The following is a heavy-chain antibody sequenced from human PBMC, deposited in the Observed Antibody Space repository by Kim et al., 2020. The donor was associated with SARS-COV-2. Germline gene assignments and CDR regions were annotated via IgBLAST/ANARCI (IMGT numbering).Heavy chain of an antibody. J-gene: IGHJ4*02. Sequence: NDAPTVQGRLTMTTDTSTTTAYMELSSLTSGDTAVYYCARVRAAMTPTIDYWGQGALVTVSS. D-gene: IGHD2-21*02. V-gene: IGHV1-18*01. CDR3: ARVRAAMTPTIDY.